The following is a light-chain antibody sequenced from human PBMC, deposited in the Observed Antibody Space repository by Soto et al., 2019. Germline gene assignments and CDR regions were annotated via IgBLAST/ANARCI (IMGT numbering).Light chain of an antibody. CDR3: QQYNTFST. CDR1: QSIDIW. CDR2: KAS. J-gene: IGKJ1*01. Sequence: DVQMTQSPSTLSASVGDRVTITCRASQSIDIWLAWYQQKPGKASNLLIYKASTLETGVPSRFTGSGSGTEFTLTISSLQPDDFATYYCQQYNTFSTFGQGTKVEMK. V-gene: IGKV1-5*03.